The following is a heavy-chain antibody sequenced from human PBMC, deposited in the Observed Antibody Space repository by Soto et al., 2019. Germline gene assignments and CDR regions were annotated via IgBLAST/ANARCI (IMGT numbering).Heavy chain of an antibody. V-gene: IGHV1-69*01. CDR3: ARGTAMVTTSQDDFYYGMDV. Sequence: QVQLVQSGAEVKKPGSSVKVSCMASGGTFTNFGFSWVRQAPGQGLEWMGGILPLFHTTNFAQKFHGRVTITADESTSTAYMELSSLRSEDTAVYYCARGTAMVTTSQDDFYYGMDVWGPGTTVTVSS. CDR2: ILPLFHTT. J-gene: IGHJ6*02. D-gene: IGHD5-18*01. CDR1: GGTFTNFG.